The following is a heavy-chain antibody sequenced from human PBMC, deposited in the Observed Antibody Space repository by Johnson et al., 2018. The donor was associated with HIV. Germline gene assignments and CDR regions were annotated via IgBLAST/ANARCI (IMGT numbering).Heavy chain of an antibody. J-gene: IGHJ3*02. D-gene: IGHD3-22*01. V-gene: IGHV3-66*01. CDR2: IYSGGST. CDR3: ARVVVITYHDAFDI. Sequence: EKLVESGGGLVQPGGSLRLSCATSGFTVSNNYMSWVRQAPGKVLEWVSLIYSGGSTYYADSVKGRFTISRDNSKNTLYLQMNSLRAEDTAVYYCARVVVITYHDAFDIWGRGTMVTVSS. CDR1: GFTVSNNY.